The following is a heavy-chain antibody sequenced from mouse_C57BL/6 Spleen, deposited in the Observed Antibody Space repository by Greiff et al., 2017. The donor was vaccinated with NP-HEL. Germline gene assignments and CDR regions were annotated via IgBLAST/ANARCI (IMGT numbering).Heavy chain of an antibody. CDR1: GYTFTDYE. CDR2: IEPETGGT. D-gene: IGHD2-2*01. CDR3: TRFGSFAY. J-gene: IGHJ3*01. Sequence: QVQLQQSGAELVRPGASVTLSCKASGYTFTDYEMHWVKQTPVHGLEWIGAIEPETGGTAYNQKFKGKAILTADKSSSTAYMELRSLTSEDSAVYYCTRFGSFAYWGQGTLVTVSA. V-gene: IGHV1-15*01.